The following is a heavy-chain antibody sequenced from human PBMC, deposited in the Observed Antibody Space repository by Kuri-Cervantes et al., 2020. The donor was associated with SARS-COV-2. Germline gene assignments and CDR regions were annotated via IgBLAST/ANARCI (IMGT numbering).Heavy chain of an antibody. CDR1: GFTFSNYA. V-gene: IGHV4-34*01. Sequence: SQTLSLTCAASGFTFSNYAMSWVRQAPGKGLEWIGEINHSGSTNYNPSLKSRVTISVDTSKNQFSLKLSSVTAADTAVYYCARVPEGGYSFQHWGQGTLVTVSS. CDR2: INHSGST. CDR3: ARVPEGGYSFQH. J-gene: IGHJ1*01. D-gene: IGHD6-13*01.